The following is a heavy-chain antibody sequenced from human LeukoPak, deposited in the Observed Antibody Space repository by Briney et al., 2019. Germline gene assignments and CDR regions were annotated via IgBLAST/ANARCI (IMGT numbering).Heavy chain of an antibody. Sequence: GGSLRLSCAASGFTFSDYYMSWIRQAPGKGLEWVSYISSSGSTIYYADSVKGRFTISRDNAKNSLYLQMNSLRAENTAVYYCARVNSGYDRYYFDYWGQGTLVTVSS. CDR3: ARVNSGYDRYYFDY. D-gene: IGHD5-12*01. V-gene: IGHV3-11*01. J-gene: IGHJ4*02. CDR1: GFTFSDYY. CDR2: ISSSGSTI.